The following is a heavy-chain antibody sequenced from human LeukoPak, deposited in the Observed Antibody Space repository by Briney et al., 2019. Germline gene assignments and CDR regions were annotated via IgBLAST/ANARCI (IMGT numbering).Heavy chain of an antibody. J-gene: IGHJ4*02. CDR1: GFIFGGYA. V-gene: IGHV3-23*01. CDR3: ARAPLDRYYFDY. CDR2: ISYSGSNT. Sequence: GGSLRLSCAASGFIFGGYAMSWVRQAPGKGLEWVSTISYSGSNTYYADSVKGRFTISRDSSKNTLSLQMNSLRAEDTAVYYCARAPLDRYYFDYWGQGTLVTVSS.